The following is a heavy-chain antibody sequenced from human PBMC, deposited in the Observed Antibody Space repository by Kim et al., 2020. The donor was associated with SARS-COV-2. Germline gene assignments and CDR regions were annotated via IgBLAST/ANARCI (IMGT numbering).Heavy chain of an antibody. V-gene: IGHV3-72*01. CDR2: LRNKANSYTT. J-gene: IGHJ4*02. CDR1: GFTFSDHY. Sequence: GGSLSLSCAASGFTFSDHYMDWVRQAPGKGLEWVGLLRNKANSYTTEYAASVKGRFTITRDDSKNSLQLQMLSLKTDDTAVYYCVRAGIIVTPYYYDYWGPGTLVTVSS. CDR3: VRAGIIVTPYYYDY. D-gene: IGHD2-15*01.